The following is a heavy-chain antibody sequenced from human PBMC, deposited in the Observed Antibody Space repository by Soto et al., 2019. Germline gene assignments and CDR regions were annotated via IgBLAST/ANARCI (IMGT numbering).Heavy chain of an antibody. CDR2: IIPIFGTA. CDR3: ARAEYSGYGMDV. D-gene: IGHD5-12*01. Sequence: SVKVSCKASGGTFSSYAISWVRQAPGQGLEWMGGIIPIFGTANYAQKFQGRVTITADESTGTAHMELSSLRSEDTAVYYCARAEYSGYGMDVWGQGTTVTVSS. V-gene: IGHV1-69*13. J-gene: IGHJ6*02. CDR1: GGTFSSYA.